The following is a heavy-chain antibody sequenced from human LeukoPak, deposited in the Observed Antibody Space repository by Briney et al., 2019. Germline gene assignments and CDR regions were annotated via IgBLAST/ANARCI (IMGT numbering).Heavy chain of an antibody. CDR2: IFYTGST. Sequence: SETLSLTCTVSGASMTSYLWFWIRQPPGKGLEWIGHIFYTGSTTYNPSLKSRLTISIDTSKNQFSLRLTSVTAADTAMYYCARYGTTWYAIDSWGQGTLVTVSS. D-gene: IGHD6-13*01. J-gene: IGHJ4*02. CDR1: GASMTSYL. V-gene: IGHV4-59*08. CDR3: ARYGTTWYAIDS.